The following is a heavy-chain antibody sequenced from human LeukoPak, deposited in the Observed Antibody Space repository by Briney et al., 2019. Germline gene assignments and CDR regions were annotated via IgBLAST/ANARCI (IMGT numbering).Heavy chain of an antibody. D-gene: IGHD3-10*01. V-gene: IGHV3-21*01. J-gene: IGHJ4*02. Sequence: PGGSLRLSCAASGFTFSSYSMNWVRQAPGKGLEWVSSISSGSTYIYDADSVKARFTISRDNAKKSLYLQMNSLRAEDTAVYYCARDNGYYGSGFDYWGQGTLVPVSS. CDR1: GFTFSSYS. CDR3: ARDNGYYGSGFDY. CDR2: ISSGSTYI.